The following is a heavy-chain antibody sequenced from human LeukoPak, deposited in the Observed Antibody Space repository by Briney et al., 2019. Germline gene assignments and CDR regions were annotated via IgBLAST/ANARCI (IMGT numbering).Heavy chain of an antibody. CDR1: GGSISSTSYY. Sequence: LETLSLTCRVSGGSISSTSYYWGWIRQPPGKGLEWIASIYHSGETFYNPSLESRVAISVDTSNNEVFLDLYSVTAADTAMYYCAEPNPQDWFDPWGRGTLVTVSS. CDR3: AEPNPQDWFDP. V-gene: IGHV4-39*07. CDR2: IYHSGET. J-gene: IGHJ5*02. D-gene: IGHD1-14*01.